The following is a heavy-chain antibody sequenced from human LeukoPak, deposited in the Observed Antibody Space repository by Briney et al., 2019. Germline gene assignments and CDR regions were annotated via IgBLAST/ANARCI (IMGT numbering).Heavy chain of an antibody. D-gene: IGHD1-26*01. J-gene: IGHJ6*03. CDR1: GFSFSNYN. Sequence: GGSLRLSCAASGFSFSNYNMNWVRQAPGKGLEWVSSITSSSTYIYYADSVKGRFTISRDNAKNSLYLQLNSLRAEDTAIYYCARDPNSGSYGAYYYYYMDVWGKGTTVTISS. CDR3: ARDPNSGSYGAYYYYYMDV. CDR2: ITSSSTYI. V-gene: IGHV3-21*01.